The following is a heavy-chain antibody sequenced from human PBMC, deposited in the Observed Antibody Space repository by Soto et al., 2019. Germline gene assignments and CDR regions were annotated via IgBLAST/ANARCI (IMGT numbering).Heavy chain of an antibody. D-gene: IGHD3-22*01. CDR1: GGTFSSYA. J-gene: IGHJ4*02. CDR2: IIPIFGTA. CDR3: ARESAYYYDSSGSRPYYFDY. V-gene: IGHV1-69*13. Sequence: ASVKVSCKASGGTFSSYAISWVRQAPGQGLEWMGGIIPIFGTANYAQKFQGRVTITADESTSTAYMELSSLRSEDTAVYYCARESAYYYDSSGSRPYYFDYWGQGTLVTVSS.